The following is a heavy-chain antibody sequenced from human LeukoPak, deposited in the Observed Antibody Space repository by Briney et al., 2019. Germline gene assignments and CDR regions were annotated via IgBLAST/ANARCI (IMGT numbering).Heavy chain of an antibody. CDR3: AREAGTGEY. J-gene: IGHJ4*02. Sequence: PGGSLRLSCAASGFTFSNYWMSWVHQAPGKGLEWVANIKQDGSEKYYVDSVKGRFTISRDNAKNSLYLQTNSLRAEDTALYCCAREAGTGEYWGQGTLVTVSS. CDR1: GFTFSNYW. CDR2: IKQDGSEK. D-gene: IGHD6-19*01. V-gene: IGHV3-7*01.